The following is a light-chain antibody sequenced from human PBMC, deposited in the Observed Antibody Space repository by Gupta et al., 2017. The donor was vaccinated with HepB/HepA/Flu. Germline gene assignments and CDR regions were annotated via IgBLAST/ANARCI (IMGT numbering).Light chain of an antibody. Sequence: SPLTQPASVSGSPGQTITIPCTGSSSDIGSYNHVSCHQQRPGKVPNLISYEVDNRPSGLSPRSAASKYGSNALLITSGLQAEDDAYYFCSSYTSGSDVEFGGGPKLTVL. CDR1: SSDIGSYNH. J-gene: IGLJ2*01. V-gene: IGLV2-14*01. CDR2: EVD. CDR3: SSYTSGSDVE.